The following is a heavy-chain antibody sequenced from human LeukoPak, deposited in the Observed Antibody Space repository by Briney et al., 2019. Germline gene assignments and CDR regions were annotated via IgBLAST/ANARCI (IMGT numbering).Heavy chain of an antibody. CDR1: GDSISSSSYY. CDR2: IFYSGST. J-gene: IGHJ5*02. Sequence: SETLSLTCTVSGDSISSSSYYWGWIRQPPGKGLEWIGSIFYSGSTNYNPSLKSRVTISVDTSKNQFSLKLSSVTAADTAVYYCARHGTSGTNLNWFDPWGQGTLVTVSS. D-gene: IGHD1-1*01. V-gene: IGHV4-39*07. CDR3: ARHGTSGTNLNWFDP.